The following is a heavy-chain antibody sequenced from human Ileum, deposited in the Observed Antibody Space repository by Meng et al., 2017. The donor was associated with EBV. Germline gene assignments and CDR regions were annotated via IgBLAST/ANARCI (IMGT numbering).Heavy chain of an antibody. CDR1: GVSISSGVYH. CDR2: CSGGT. J-gene: IGHJ4*02. V-gene: IGHV4-30-4*01. CDR3: AIYAVGGSGQGY. Sequence: QVQLQESGRGLVKTSPTLSLTCAVSGVSISSGVYHWSWIRQPPGKGLEWIGCSGGTYYNPSLKSRLTISVDTSKNQFSLKLDSATAADTAVYYCAIYAVGGSGQGYWGQGTLVTVSS. D-gene: IGHD1-26*01.